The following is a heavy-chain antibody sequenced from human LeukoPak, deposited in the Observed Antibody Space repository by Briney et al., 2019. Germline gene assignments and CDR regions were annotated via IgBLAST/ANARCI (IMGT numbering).Heavy chain of an antibody. CDR2: IRSKAYGGTT. D-gene: IGHD2-2*02. J-gene: IGHJ5*02. V-gene: IGHV3-49*04. Sequence: QPGRSLRLSCTASGFTFGDYAMSWVRQAPGKGLEWVGFIRSKAYGGTTEYAASVKGRFTISRDDSKSIAYLQMNSLKTEDTAVYYCARDLGPATAILNWFDPWGQGTLVTVSS. CDR3: ARDLGPATAILNWFDP. CDR1: GFTFGDYA.